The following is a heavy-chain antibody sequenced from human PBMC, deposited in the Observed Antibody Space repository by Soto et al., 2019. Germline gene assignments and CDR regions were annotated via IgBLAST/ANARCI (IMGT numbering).Heavy chain of an antibody. J-gene: IGHJ4*02. D-gene: IGHD6-6*01. V-gene: IGHV4-34*01. Sequence: PSENLYLTCSIYSGSFSGFYWSLIRQPPGKRLEWIGEISQSGSTNYNTSLKSRVSISVDTSKNQFSLNLTSVNAADTAVYYCARATKVSGSSQTRNDFRGQGDLVTVS. CDR3: ARATKVSGSSQTRNDF. CDR2: ISQSGST. CDR1: SGSFSGFY.